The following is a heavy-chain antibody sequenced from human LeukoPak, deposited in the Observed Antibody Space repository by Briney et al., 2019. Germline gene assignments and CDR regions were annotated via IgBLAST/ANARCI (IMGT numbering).Heavy chain of an antibody. J-gene: IGHJ4*02. Sequence: GGSLRLSCSTSQFNFNKFGMTWVRQAPGKGLEWVSSISSNGAQYADSVQGRFAISRDNSKNSLYLQMNSLRAEDTAVYYCMRTSVTRGGDHWGQGTLVTVSS. D-gene: IGHD5-18*01. CDR1: QFNFNKFG. V-gene: IGHV3-23*01. CDR2: ISSNGA. CDR3: MRTSVTRGGDH.